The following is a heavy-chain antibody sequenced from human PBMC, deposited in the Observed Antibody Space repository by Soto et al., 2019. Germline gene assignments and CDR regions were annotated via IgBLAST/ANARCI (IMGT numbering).Heavy chain of an antibody. Sequence: EVQLVESGGGWIQPGGSLRLSCVVSGFTVSSDYMSWVRQAPGKGLEWISVIYAGGSTYYAESVKGRFTIPRDNSKNTLYLQMNSLRAVDTGVYYCAGPVASDYWGQGTRVTVSS. CDR2: IYAGGST. V-gene: IGHV3-53*01. D-gene: IGHD5-12*01. CDR3: AGPVASDY. CDR1: GFTVSSDY. J-gene: IGHJ4*02.